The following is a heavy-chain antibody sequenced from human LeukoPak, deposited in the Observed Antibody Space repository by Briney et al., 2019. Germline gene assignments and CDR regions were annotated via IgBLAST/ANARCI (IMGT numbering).Heavy chain of an antibody. D-gene: IGHD5-18*01. CDR3: ARSAFPTAMGIIY. J-gene: IGHJ4*02. Sequence: SVKVSCKXSGGTFSSYAISWVRQTPGQGLEWMGGIIPIFGTANYAQKFQGRVTITTDESTSTAYMELSSLRSEDTAVYYSARSAFPTAMGIIYWGQGTLVTVSS. V-gene: IGHV1-69*05. CDR1: GGTFSSYA. CDR2: IIPIFGTA.